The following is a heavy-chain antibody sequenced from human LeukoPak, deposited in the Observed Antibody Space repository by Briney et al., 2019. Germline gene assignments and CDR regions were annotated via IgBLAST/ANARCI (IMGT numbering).Heavy chain of an antibody. J-gene: IGHJ4*02. CDR2: FDPEDGET. CDR1: GYTLTELS. Sequence: ASVKVSCKVTGYTLTELSMHSVRQARGKGLEWMGGFDPEDGETIYAQKFQGRVTMTEDTSTDTAYMELSSLRSEDTAVYYCATLVGAAPFDYWGQGTLVTVSS. CDR3: ATLVGAAPFDY. V-gene: IGHV1-24*01. D-gene: IGHD1-26*01.